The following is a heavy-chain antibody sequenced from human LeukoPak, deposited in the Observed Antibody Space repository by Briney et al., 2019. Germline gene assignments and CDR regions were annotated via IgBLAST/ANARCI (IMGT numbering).Heavy chain of an antibody. D-gene: IGHD6-19*01. CDR3: ARGGWSHDS. CDR2: IYYNGST. J-gene: IGHJ5*02. V-gene: IGHV4-59*01. Sequence: PSETLSLTCTVSGGSMSNNYWSWIRQPPGRGLEWIGYIYYNGSTNYNPSLKSRVTMSVDTSKNQFSLKLNSVTAADTAVYYCARGGWSHDSWGQGTLVTVSS. CDR1: GGSMSNNY.